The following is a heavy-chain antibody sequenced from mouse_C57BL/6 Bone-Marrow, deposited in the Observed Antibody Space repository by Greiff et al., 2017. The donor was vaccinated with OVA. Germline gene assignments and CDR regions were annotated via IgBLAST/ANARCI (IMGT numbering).Heavy chain of an antibody. D-gene: IGHD1-1*01. V-gene: IGHV3-1*02. CDR2: IQYSGST. CDR3: ARGGAVVPHWYFDV. J-gene: IGHJ1*01. CDR1: GYSITSGYN. Sequence: EVQLVESGPDLVKPSQSLSLTCTVTGYSITSGYNWHWLRQFPGNKLEWMGYIQYSGSTNYNPSLKSRISITRDTSKHPFFLQLKSVTTEDTATYYCARGGAVVPHWYFDVWGAGTTVTVSS.